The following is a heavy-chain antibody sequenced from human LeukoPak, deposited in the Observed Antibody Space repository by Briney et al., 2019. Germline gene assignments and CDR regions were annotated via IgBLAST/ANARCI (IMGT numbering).Heavy chain of an antibody. Sequence: GGSLRLSCAASGFTVSSKYMSWVRQAPGKGLEWVSVIYTGGTTYYADSVKGRFTISRDNSKNTLYLQMNSLRAEDTAVYYCARALIDYLGRDCWGRGTLVTVSS. D-gene: IGHD4-11*01. CDR3: ARALIDYLGRDC. CDR2: IYTGGTT. V-gene: IGHV3-66*01. CDR1: GFTVSSKY. J-gene: IGHJ4*02.